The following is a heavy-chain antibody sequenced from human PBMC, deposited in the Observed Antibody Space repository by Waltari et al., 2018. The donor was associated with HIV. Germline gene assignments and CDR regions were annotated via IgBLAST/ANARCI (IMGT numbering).Heavy chain of an antibody. J-gene: IGHJ3*02. CDR1: GHTFAGYW. CDR2: IYPGDSDA. V-gene: IGHV5-51*01. Sequence: EEKLVQSGAEVNEPGESLKISCKSVGHTFAGYWVGWVRQMPGKGLEWMGVIYPGDSDAVYSPSFQGRVIMSTDSSISTVYLQWSSLRASDTAMYYCARRKGDYRTAFDIWGQGTMVTASS. D-gene: IGHD4-17*01. CDR3: ARRKGDYRTAFDI.